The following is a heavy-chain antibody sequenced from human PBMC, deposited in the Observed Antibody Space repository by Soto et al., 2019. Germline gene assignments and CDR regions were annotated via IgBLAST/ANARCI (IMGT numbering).Heavy chain of an antibody. D-gene: IGHD3-9*01. CDR1: GFTFSSYA. CDR2: ISGSGGST. V-gene: IGHV3-23*01. CDR3: ARGPPYYDILTGYYNYFDY. Sequence: GGSLRLSCAASGFTFSSYAMSWVRQAPGKGLEWVSAISGSGGSTYYADSVKGRFTISRDNSKNTLYLQMNSLRAEDTAVYYCARGPPYYDILTGYYNYFDYWGQGTLVTVSS. J-gene: IGHJ4*02.